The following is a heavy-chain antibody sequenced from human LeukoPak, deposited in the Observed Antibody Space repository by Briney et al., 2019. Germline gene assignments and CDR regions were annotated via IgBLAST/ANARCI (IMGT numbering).Heavy chain of an antibody. CDR3: ARAGIAAAGSPFDY. J-gene: IGHJ4*02. V-gene: IGHV3-30*04. Sequence: GGSLRLSCAASGFTFSSYAMHWVRQAPGKGLEWVAVISYDGSNKYYADSVKGRFTISRVNSKNTLYLQMNSLRAEDTAVYYCARAGIAAAGSPFDYWGQGTLVTVSS. CDR2: ISYDGSNK. CDR1: GFTFSSYA. D-gene: IGHD6-13*01.